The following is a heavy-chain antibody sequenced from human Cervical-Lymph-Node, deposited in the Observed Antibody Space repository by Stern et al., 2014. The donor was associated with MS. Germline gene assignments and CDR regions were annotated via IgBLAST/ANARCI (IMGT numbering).Heavy chain of an antibody. CDR2: AWYDGSTA. D-gene: IGHD5-24*01. CDR1: GFTFSSYG. V-gene: IGHV3-33*01. J-gene: IGHJ4*02. CDR3: ARGHIPYAYNYLFDY. Sequence: VQLVQSGGGVVQPGTSLRLSCAASGFTFSSYGMHWVRQAPGKGLEWVALAWYDGSTAYYTNYVKGRFTISRDNSKNTLSLQINSLTAEATAVYYCARGHIPYAYNYLFDYWGQGTLVTVSS.